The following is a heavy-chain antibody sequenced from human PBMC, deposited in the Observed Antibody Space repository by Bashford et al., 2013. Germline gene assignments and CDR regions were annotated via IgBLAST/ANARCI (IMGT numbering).Heavy chain of an antibody. Sequence: VASVKVSCKASGYTFTGYYMHWVRQAPGQGLEWMGWINPNSGGTKYAQKFQGRVTMTRDRSINTVYMELSRLRTDDTAVYYCARDQDYDVDPSLMGAFDIWGQGTMVTVSS. CDR1: GYTFTGYY. CDR3: ARDQDYDVDPSLMGAFDI. D-gene: IGHD2-8*01. V-gene: IGHV1-2*02. J-gene: IGHJ3*02. CDR2: INPNSGGT.